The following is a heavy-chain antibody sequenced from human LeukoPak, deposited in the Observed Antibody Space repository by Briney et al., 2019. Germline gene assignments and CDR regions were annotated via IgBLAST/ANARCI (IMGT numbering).Heavy chain of an antibody. V-gene: IGHV4-39*01. J-gene: IGHJ4*02. Sequence: PSETLSLTCTVSGGSISSSSYYWGWIRQPPGKGLEWIGSIYYSGSTYYNPSLKSRVTISVDTSKNQFSLKLSSVTAADTAVYHCARHSRYGSGSRWVYWGQGTLVTVSS. CDR3: ARHSRYGSGSRWVY. CDR1: GGSISSSSYY. D-gene: IGHD3-10*01. CDR2: IYYSGST.